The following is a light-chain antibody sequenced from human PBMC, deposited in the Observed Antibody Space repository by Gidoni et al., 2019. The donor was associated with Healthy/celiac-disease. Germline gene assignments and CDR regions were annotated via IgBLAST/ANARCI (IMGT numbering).Light chain of an antibody. CDR2: DAS. CDR3: QQRSNWPPT. Sequence: EIVLTPSPATLSLSPGERATLPCRASQSVSSYLAWYPQKPGQAPRLLIYDASNRATGIPARFSGSGSGTDFTLTISSLEPEDFAVYYCQQRSNWPPTFGGGTKVEIK. J-gene: IGKJ4*01. V-gene: IGKV3-11*01. CDR1: QSVSSY.